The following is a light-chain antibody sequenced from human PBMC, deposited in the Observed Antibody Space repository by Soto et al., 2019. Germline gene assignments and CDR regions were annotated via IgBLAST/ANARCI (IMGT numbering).Light chain of an antibody. CDR3: CSHANGSSQRWV. CDR2: EVS. V-gene: IGLV2-23*02. J-gene: IGLJ3*02. CDR1: STDVGSYNL. Sequence: QSALTQPASVSGSPGQSITISCTGTSTDVGSYNLVSWFQQHPGKAPNLVISEVSKPPSGVSDRFSCCKYGNTAALTISGVHEEDEAADYCCSHANGSSQRWVFGAGTKLTVL.